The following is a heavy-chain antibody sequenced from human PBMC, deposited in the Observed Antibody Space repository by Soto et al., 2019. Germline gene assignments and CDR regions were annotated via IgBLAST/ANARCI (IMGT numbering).Heavy chain of an antibody. D-gene: IGHD2-15*01. CDR1: GYTFTSYG. V-gene: IGHV1-18*01. J-gene: IGHJ6*02. CDR3: ARDCSGGSCQKNFYYCYGMDV. Sequence: QVQLVQSGAEVKKPGASVKVSCKASGYTFTSYGISWVRQAPGQGLEWMGWISAYNGNTNYAQKLQGRVTMTTDTSTSTAYMALRSLRSDDTAVYYCARDCSGGSCQKNFYYCYGMDVWGQGTTVTVSS. CDR2: ISAYNGNT.